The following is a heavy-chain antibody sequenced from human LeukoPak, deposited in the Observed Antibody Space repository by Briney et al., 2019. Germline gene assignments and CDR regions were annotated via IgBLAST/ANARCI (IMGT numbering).Heavy chain of an antibody. Sequence: ASVKVSCKASGYIFTGYYMHWVRQAPGQGLEWMGWINPNSGGTNYAQKFQGWVTMTRDTSISTAYMELSRLRSDDTAVYYCARALSPEGYYTHWGQGTLVTVSS. CDR1: GYIFTGYY. CDR3: ARALSPEGYYTH. V-gene: IGHV1-2*04. CDR2: INPNSGGT. D-gene: IGHD3-22*01. J-gene: IGHJ4*02.